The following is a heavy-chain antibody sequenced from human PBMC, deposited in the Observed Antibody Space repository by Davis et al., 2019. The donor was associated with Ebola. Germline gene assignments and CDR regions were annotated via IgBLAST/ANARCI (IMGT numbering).Heavy chain of an antibody. CDR3: ARPPAYAWFDP. Sequence: SETLSLTCAVYGGSFSGYYWSCIRQPPGKGLEWIGEINHSGSTNYNPSLKSRVTISVDTSKNQFSLKLSSVTAADTAVYYCARPPAYAWFDPWGQGTLVTVSS. CDR1: GGSFSGYY. CDR2: INHSGST. D-gene: IGHD2-21*01. V-gene: IGHV4-34*01. J-gene: IGHJ5*02.